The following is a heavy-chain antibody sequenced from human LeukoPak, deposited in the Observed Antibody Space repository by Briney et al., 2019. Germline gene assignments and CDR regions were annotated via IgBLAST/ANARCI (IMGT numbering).Heavy chain of an antibody. V-gene: IGHV3-23*01. CDR3: AKVGPPTAMVSYFDY. D-gene: IGHD5-18*01. CDR1: GFTFSSYA. J-gene: IGHJ4*02. Sequence: GGSLRLSCAASGFTFSSYAMSRVRQAPGKGLDWVSAISGSGGSTYYADSVKGRFTISRDNSKNTLYLQMNSLRAEDTAVYYCAKVGPPTAMVSYFDYWGQGTLVTVSS. CDR2: ISGSGGST.